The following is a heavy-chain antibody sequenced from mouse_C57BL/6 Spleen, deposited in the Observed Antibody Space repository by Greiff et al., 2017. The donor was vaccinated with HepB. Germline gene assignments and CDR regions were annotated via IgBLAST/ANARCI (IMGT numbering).Heavy chain of an antibody. D-gene: IGHD2-4*01. J-gene: IGHJ2*01. CDR2: ISDGGSYT. Sequence: EVHLVESGGGLVKPGGSLKLSCAASGFTFSSYAMSWVRQTPEKRLEWVATISDGGSYTYYPDNVKGRFTISRDNAKNNLYLQMSHLKSEDTAMYYCARDPYDYGPFDYWGQGTTLTVSS. V-gene: IGHV5-4*01. CDR3: ARDPYDYGPFDY. CDR1: GFTFSSYA.